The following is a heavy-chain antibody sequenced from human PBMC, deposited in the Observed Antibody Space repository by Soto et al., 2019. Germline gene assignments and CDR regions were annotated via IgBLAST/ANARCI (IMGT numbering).Heavy chain of an antibody. CDR3: ARGGAWIAAQVITNAFDI. V-gene: IGHV3-33*01. CDR2: IWYDGSNK. Sequence: GGSLRLSCAASGFTFSSYGMHWVRQAPGKGLEWVAVIWYDGSNKYYADSVKGRFTISRDNSKNTLYLQMNSLRAEDTAVYYCARGGAWIAAQVITNAFDIWGQGTMVTVSS. D-gene: IGHD6-6*01. J-gene: IGHJ3*02. CDR1: GFTFSSYG.